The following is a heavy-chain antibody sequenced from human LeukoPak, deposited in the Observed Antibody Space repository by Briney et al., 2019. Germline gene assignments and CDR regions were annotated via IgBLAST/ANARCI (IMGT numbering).Heavy chain of an antibody. CDR2: IYYSGST. Sequence: SETLSLTCTVSGGSISSGGYYWSWIRQHPGKGLEWIGYIYYSGSTYYNPSLKSRVTISVDTSKNQFSLKLSSVTAADTAVYYCARDHYGHFDYWGQGTLVTASS. CDR1: GGSISSGGYY. CDR3: ARDHYGHFDY. J-gene: IGHJ4*02. D-gene: IGHD4-17*01. V-gene: IGHV4-31*03.